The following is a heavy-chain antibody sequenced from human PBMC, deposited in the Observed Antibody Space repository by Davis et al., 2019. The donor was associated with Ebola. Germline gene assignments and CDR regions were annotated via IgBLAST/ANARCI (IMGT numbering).Heavy chain of an antibody. CDR3: NSGTTYAFDI. V-gene: IGHV3-7*03. CDR2: IKQDGSEK. CDR1: GFTFSSYW. J-gene: IGHJ3*02. D-gene: IGHD1-26*01. Sequence: GESLKISCAASGFTFSSYWMSWVRQAPGKGLEWVANIKQDGSEKYYVDSVKGRFTISRDNAKNSLYLQMNSLRAEDTAVYYCNSGTTYAFDIWGQGTTVTVSS.